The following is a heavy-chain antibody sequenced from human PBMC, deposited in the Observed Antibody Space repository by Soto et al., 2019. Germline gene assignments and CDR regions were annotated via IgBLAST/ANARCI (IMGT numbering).Heavy chain of an antibody. CDR2: ISSSSSYI. J-gene: IGHJ5*02. CDR3: VRPADIAAAGEWVGWFDP. V-gene: IGHV3-21*01. Sequence: PGGSLRLSCAASGFTFSIYSMNWVRQAPGKGLEWVSSISSSSSYIYYADSVKGRFTISRDNAKNSLYLQMNSLRAEDTAVYYCVRPADIAAAGEWVGWFDPWGQGTLVTVSS. D-gene: IGHD6-13*01. CDR1: GFTFSIYS.